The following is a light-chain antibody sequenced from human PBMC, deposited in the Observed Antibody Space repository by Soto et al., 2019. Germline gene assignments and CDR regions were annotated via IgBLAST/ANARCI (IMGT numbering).Light chain of an antibody. CDR1: SSDIGNYNL. CDR2: EDS. Sequence: QSVLTQPASVSGSPGQSITISCTGTSSDIGNYNLVSWYQQHPGKAPKLMIHEDSKRPSGVSNRFSGSKSGNTASLTISGLRTEDEADYYCCSYAGSYTWVFSGGTKVTVL. J-gene: IGLJ3*02. V-gene: IGLV2-23*01. CDR3: CSYAGSYTWV.